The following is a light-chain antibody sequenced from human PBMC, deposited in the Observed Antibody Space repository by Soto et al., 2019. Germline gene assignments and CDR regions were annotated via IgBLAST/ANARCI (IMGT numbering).Light chain of an antibody. V-gene: IGLV2-14*01. J-gene: IGLJ2*01. Sequence: QSALTQPASVSGSPGQSITISCTGTSSDVGGYNYVSWYRQHPGRAPKLMIYDVSNRPSGVSNRFSGSKSGNTASLTISGLQAEDEADYYCCSYAGSSTVVFGGGTRVTVL. CDR2: DVS. CDR3: CSYAGSSTVV. CDR1: SSDVGGYNY.